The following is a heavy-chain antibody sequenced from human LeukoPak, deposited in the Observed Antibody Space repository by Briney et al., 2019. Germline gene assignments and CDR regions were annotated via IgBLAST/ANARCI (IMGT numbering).Heavy chain of an antibody. V-gene: IGHV1-46*01. CDR2: INPSGGST. D-gene: IGHD3-16*02. J-gene: IGHJ1*01. CDR3: ARGVLSAEYFQH. CDR1: GYTFTSNY. Sequence: PSVKVSCKASGYTFTSNYMHWVRQAPGQGLEWMGIINPSGGSTSYAQKFQGRVTMTRDTSTSTVYMELSSLRSEDTAVYYCARGVLSAEYFQHWGQGTLVTVSS.